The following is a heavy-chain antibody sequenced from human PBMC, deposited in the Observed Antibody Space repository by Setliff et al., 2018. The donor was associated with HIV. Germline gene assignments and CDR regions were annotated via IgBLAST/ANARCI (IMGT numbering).Heavy chain of an antibody. V-gene: IGHV4-34*01. CDR2: INHSGKT. CDR1: GGSLSGHY. Sequence: SETLSLTCAVYGGSLSGHYWTWIRQPPGEGLEWIGEINHSGKTNYNPSLKSRVTISVDTSKNKFSLKVTSVTAADTAVYYCARDQSDWFYWGQGTLVTVSS. D-gene: IGHD3-3*01. J-gene: IGHJ4*02. CDR3: ARDQSDWFY.